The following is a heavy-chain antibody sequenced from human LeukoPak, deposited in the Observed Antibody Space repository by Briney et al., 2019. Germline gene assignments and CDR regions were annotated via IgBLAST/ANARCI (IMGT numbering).Heavy chain of an antibody. CDR3: ARVPIAAAGDVDAFDI. CDR2: INSDGSST. V-gene: IGHV3-74*01. D-gene: IGHD6-13*01. CDR1: GFTFSSYW. J-gene: IGHJ3*02. Sequence: PGGSLRLSCAASGFTFSSYWMHWVRQAPGKGLVWVSRINSDGSSTSYADSVKGRFTISRDNAKNTLYLQMNSLRAEDTAVYYCARVPIAAAGDVDAFDIWGQGTMVTVSS.